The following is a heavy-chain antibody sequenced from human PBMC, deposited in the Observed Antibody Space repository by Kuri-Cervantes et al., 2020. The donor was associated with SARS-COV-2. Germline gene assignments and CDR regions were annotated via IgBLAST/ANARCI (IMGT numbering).Heavy chain of an antibody. CDR1: GASINSSSSY. CDR3: ARATLTMNFDY. D-gene: IGHD3-3*01. Sequence: GSLRLSCIVSGASINSSSSYWGWIRQPPGKGLEWIGSIFYSGSIYYNPSLKSRVAMSADRSKNQFSLNLRSVTAADTAVYYCARATLTMNFDYWGPGALVTVSS. CDR2: IFYSGSI. J-gene: IGHJ4*02. V-gene: IGHV4-39*07.